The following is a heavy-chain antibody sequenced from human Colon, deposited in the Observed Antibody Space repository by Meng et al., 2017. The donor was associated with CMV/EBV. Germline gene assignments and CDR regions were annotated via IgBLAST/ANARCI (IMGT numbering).Heavy chain of an antibody. Sequence: GGSLRLSCAASGGTFGDYAMHWVRHAPGKGLEWVSGISWNSGRIGYADSVKGRFTISRDNAKNSLYLQMNSLRAEDTALYYCAKAPGYSSSPGYYYGMDVWGQGTTVTVSS. CDR1: GGTFGDYA. V-gene: IGHV3-9*01. D-gene: IGHD6-13*01. CDR3: AKAPGYSSSPGYYYGMDV. J-gene: IGHJ6*02. CDR2: ISWNSGRI.